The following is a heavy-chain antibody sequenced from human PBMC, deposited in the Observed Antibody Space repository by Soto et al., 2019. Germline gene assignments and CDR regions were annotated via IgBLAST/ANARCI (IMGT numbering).Heavy chain of an antibody. D-gene: IGHD7-27*01. CDR2: ILPIFGTT. J-gene: IGHJ6*02. CDR1: GGTFNTYN. V-gene: IGHV1-69*01. CDR3: ARDETGDTYYYYYGTDV. Sequence: QVQLVQSGAEVKKPGSSVKVSCKASGGTFNTYNINWVRQAPGQGLEWMGGILPIFGTTNYAQRFQGRVTITADDSTSTAHMELSSLRSEDTAVYYCARDETGDTYYYYYGTDVWGQGTTVTVTS.